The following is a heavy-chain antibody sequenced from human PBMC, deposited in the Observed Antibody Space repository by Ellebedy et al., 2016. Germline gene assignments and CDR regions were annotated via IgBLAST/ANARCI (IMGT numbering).Heavy chain of an antibody. D-gene: IGHD5-18*01. CDR3: ARGRGYNFDY. CDR1: GYSFTNYW. V-gene: IGHV5-10-1*01. Sequence: KVSCXGSGYSFTNYWINWVRQMPGKGLEWMGRIDPSDSYIKYSPSFQGHVTISADKSISTAYLQWSSLKASDTAMYYCARGRGYNFDYWGQGTLVTVSS. CDR2: IDPSDSYI. J-gene: IGHJ4*02.